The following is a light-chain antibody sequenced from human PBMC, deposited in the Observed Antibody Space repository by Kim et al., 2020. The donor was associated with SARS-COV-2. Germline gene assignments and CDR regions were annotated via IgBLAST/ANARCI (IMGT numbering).Light chain of an antibody. CDR1: SGHISYA. J-gene: IGLJ3*02. CDR2: LNSDGSH. CDR3: QTWGTGNWV. Sequence: ASVKLTCTLSSGHISYAIAWHQQQPEKGPRYLMKLNSDGSHSKGDGIPDRFSGSSSGAERYLTISSLQSEDEADYYCQTWGTGNWVFGGGTQLTVL. V-gene: IGLV4-69*01.